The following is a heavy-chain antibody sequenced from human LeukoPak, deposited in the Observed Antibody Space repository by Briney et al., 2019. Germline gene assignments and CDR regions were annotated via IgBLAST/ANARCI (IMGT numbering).Heavy chain of an antibody. CDR3: ARSQNYYGSGDY. V-gene: IGHV4-61*01. CDR1: GGSVSSGSYY. J-gene: IGHJ4*02. CDR2: IDYSGSA. Sequence: PSETLSLTCIVSGGSVSSGSYYWSWIRQPPGKELEWIGYIDYSGSAKHNPSLKSRVTISVDTSKNQFSLKLSSVTAADTAVYYCARSQNYYGSGDYWSQGTLVTVSS. D-gene: IGHD3-10*01.